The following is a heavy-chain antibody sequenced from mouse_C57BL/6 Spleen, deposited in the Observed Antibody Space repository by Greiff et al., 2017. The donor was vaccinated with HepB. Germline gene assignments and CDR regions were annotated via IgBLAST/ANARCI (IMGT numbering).Heavy chain of an antibody. Sequence: VQLQQSGPELVKPGASVKISCKASGYTFTDYYMNWVKQSHGKSLEWIGDINPNNGGTSYNQKFKGKATLTVDKSSSTAYMELRSLTSEDSAVYYCARWGGYSGYWGQGTTLTVSS. D-gene: IGHD2-3*01. J-gene: IGHJ2*01. CDR2: INPNNGGT. CDR1: GYTFTDYY. CDR3: ARWGGYSGY. V-gene: IGHV1-26*01.